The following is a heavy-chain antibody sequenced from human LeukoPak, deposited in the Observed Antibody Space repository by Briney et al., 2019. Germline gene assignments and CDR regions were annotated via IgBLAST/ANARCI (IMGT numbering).Heavy chain of an antibody. J-gene: IGHJ4*02. CDR3: AKEDHFAS. Sequence: GGSLRLSCAASGFTFDDYTMHWVRQAPGKGPEWVSGITWNSGSIGYADSVRGRFTISRDNAKNSLYLEMNSLRAEDTALYYCAKEDHFASWGQGTLVTVSS. CDR1: GFTFDDYT. CDR2: ITWNSGSI. V-gene: IGHV3-9*01.